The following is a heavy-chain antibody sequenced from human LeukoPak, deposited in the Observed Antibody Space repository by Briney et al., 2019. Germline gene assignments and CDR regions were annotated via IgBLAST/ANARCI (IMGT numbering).Heavy chain of an antibody. CDR1: GGSISSSSYY. V-gene: IGHV4-39*07. CDR3: ARLYSISAGDMDV. J-gene: IGHJ6*03. D-gene: IGHD4-11*01. Sequence: PSETLTLTCTVSGGSISSSSYYWGWIRQPPGKGLEWIGSIYYSGSTYYNPSLKSRVTISVDTSKNQFSLKLSSVTAADTAVYYCARLYSISAGDMDVWGKGTTVTVSS. CDR2: IYYSGST.